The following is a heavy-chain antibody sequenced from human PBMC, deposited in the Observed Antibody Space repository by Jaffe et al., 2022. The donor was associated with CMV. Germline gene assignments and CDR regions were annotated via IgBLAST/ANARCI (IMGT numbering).Heavy chain of an antibody. D-gene: IGHD2-15*01. CDR2: INSDGSET. V-gene: IGHV3-74*01. CDR1: GFTFSNYW. CDR3: TRDNRYCNGGSCYSATNY. J-gene: IGHJ4*02. Sequence: EVQLVESGGGLVQPGGSLRLSCAASGFTFSNYWMHWVRQAPETGLVWVSRINSDGSETTYADSVKGRFTISRDNDRNTLYLQMNSLRAEDTAVYYCTRDNRYCNGGSCYSATNYWGQGTLVTVSS.